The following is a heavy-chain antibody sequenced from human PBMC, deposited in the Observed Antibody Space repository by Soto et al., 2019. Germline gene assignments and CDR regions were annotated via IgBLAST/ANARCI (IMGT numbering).Heavy chain of an antibody. V-gene: IGHV3-49*04. Sequence: GGSLRLSCIAAGFNFDEYVLTWVRQAPGKGLEFVGAIRSGGTTEYAASVKGRFTVSRDDSKNTAYVHANSLQTDDTAVYYCTMWPGRGHSNFEYWGQGALVTAPQ. J-gene: IGHJ4*02. D-gene: IGHD2-21*01. CDR2: IRSGGTT. CDR3: TMWPGRGHSNFEY. CDR1: GFNFDEYV.